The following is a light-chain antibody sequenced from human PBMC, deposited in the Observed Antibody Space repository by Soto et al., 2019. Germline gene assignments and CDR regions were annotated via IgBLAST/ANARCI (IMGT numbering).Light chain of an antibody. V-gene: IGLV2-23*02. CDR1: SSDVGNYNL. CDR3: CSYAGTVAYV. J-gene: IGLJ1*01. CDR2: EVN. Sequence: QSVLTQPASVSGSPGQSITISCTGTSSDVGNYNLVSWYQQLPGKAPKVIICEVNKRPSGVSYRFSGSKSGNTASLTISGLQTEDEADYYCCSYAGTVAYVFGTGTKVTVL.